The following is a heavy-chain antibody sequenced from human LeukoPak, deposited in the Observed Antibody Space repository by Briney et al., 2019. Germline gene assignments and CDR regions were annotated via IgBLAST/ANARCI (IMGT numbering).Heavy chain of an antibody. D-gene: IGHD3-3*01. CDR3: ARAGGLYDFWSGYYYVY. V-gene: IGHV4-59*01. CDR1: GGSISSYY. J-gene: IGHJ4*02. CDR2: IYYSGST. Sequence: PSETLSLTCTVSGGSISSYYWSWIRQPPGKGLEWIGYIYYSGSTSYNPSLKSRVTISVDTPKNQFSLKLSSVTAADTAVYYCARAGGLYDFWSGYYYVYWGQGTLVTVSS.